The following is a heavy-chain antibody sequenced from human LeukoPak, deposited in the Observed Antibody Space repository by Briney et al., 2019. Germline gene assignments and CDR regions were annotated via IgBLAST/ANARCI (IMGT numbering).Heavy chain of an antibody. CDR3: ARGFSYYYYYYGMDV. Sequence: SETLSLTCAVYGGSFSGYYWSWIRQPPGKGLEWIGEINHSGSTNYNPSLKSRVTISVDTSKNQFSLKLSSVTAADTAVYYCARGFSYYYYYYGMDVWGQGTTVTVSS. V-gene: IGHV4-34*01. CDR2: INHSGST. J-gene: IGHJ6*02. CDR1: GGSFSGYY.